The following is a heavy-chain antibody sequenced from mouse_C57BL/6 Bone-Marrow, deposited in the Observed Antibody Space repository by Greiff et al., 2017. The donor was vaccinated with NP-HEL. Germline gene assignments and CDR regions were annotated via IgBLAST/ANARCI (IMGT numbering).Heavy chain of an antibody. CDR2: IRNKANNHAT. Sequence: EVKLLESGGGLVQPGGSMKLSCAASGFTFSDAWMDWVRQSPEKGLEWVAEIRNKANNHATYYAESVKGRFTISRDDSKSSVYLQMNSLRAEDTGIYYCTRRGSSYYYAMDYWGQGTSVTVSS. D-gene: IGHD3-1*01. V-gene: IGHV6-6*01. CDR1: GFTFSDAW. J-gene: IGHJ4*01. CDR3: TRRGSSYYYAMDY.